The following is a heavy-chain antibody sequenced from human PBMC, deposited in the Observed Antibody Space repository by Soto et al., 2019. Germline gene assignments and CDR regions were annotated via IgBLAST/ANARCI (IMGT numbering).Heavy chain of an antibody. V-gene: IGHV5-10-1*01. D-gene: IGHD6-13*01. Sequence: PGESLKISCKGSGYSFTSYWISWVRQMPGKGLEWMGRLDPSDSYTNYSPSFQGHVTISADKSISTAYLQWSSLKASDTAMYYCARDIAAAATPYYYVVMDVWGQWTTAPVSS. CDR1: GYSFTSYW. J-gene: IGHJ6*02. CDR2: LDPSDSYT. CDR3: ARDIAAAATPYYYVVMDV.